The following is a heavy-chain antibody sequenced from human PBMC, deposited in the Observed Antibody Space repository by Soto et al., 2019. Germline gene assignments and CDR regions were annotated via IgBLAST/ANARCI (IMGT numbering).Heavy chain of an antibody. D-gene: IGHD3-22*01. V-gene: IGHV5-51*01. J-gene: IGHJ4*02. Sequence: PGESLTIYCTWSGYSFTGYWIGWVRQMPGKGLEWMGIIYPGDSDTRYSPSFQGQVTISADKSISTAYLQWSSLKASDTAMYYCARLWAPTYYYDSSGYPERFFDYWGQGTLVTVSS. CDR1: GYSFTGYW. CDR3: ARLWAPTYYYDSSGYPERFFDY. CDR2: IYPGDSDT.